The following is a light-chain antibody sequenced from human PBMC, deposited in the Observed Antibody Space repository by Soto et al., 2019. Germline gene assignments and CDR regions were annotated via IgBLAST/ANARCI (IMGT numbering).Light chain of an antibody. V-gene: IGKV3-11*01. CDR1: QSVAND. Sequence: EIVMTQSPATLSVSPGERATLSCRASQSVANDLAWYQHKPGQAPRLLFYDASTRATGIPARFSGSGSGTDFTLTISSLEPEDFAVYYCQQRNNWPKITFGQGTRLEIK. CDR3: QQRNNWPKIT. J-gene: IGKJ5*01. CDR2: DAS.